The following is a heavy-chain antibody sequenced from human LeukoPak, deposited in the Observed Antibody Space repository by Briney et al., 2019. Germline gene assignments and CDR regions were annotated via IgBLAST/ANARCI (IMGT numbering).Heavy chain of an antibody. Sequence: GGSLSLSCAASGFTFSSYAMHWVRPAPGKGLEWVAVISYDGSNKYYADSVKGRFTISRDNSKNTLYLQMNSLRAEDTAVYYCAKDYCGGDCYSGWYFDLWGRGTLVTVSS. D-gene: IGHD2-21*02. CDR2: ISYDGSNK. J-gene: IGHJ2*01. CDR1: GFTFSSYA. CDR3: AKDYCGGDCYSGWYFDL. V-gene: IGHV3-30*04.